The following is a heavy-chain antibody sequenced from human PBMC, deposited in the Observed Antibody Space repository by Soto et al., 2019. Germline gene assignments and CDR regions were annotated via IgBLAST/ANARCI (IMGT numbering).Heavy chain of an antibody. CDR1: GGSFSGYY. Sequence: SETLSLTCAVYGGSFSGYYWSWIRQPPGKGLEWVGEINHSGSTNYNPSLKSRVTISVDTSKNQFSLQLSSVTAADTAVYYCARTSNYYYYGMDVWGQGTTVTVSS. V-gene: IGHV4-34*01. J-gene: IGHJ6*02. CDR3: ARTSNYYYYGMDV. CDR2: INHSGST.